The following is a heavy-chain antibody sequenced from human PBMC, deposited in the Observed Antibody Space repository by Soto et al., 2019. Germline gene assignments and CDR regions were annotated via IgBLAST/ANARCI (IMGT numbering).Heavy chain of an antibody. CDR1: GGTFSTYS. V-gene: IGHV1-69*01. CDR3: ARGGRYPNSSFYSGMDV. D-gene: IGHD1-1*01. CDR2: SLPIFGTS. J-gene: IGHJ6*02. Sequence: QVQLVQSGAEVKKPGSSVKVSCKASGGTFSTYSISWVRQAPGQGLEWMGESLPIFGTSHYAQNFQGRVTITADESTSPVYMELGSLRSDDTDVYSCARGGRYPNSSFYSGMDVWGQGTTVTVSS.